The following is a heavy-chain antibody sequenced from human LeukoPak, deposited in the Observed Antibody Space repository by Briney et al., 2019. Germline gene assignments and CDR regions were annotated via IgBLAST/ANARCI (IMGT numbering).Heavy chain of an antibody. Sequence: PGGSLRLSCAASGFTISSNYMNWVRQAPGKGLEWVSVIYSGGSTYYSDSLKRRFTISRDNSKNTLYLQMNSLRDDDTAVYYFARVGYGDYYYYYCMDVWGQGTTVTVSS. J-gene: IGHJ6*02. CDR3: ARVGYGDYYYYYCMDV. CDR1: GFTISSNY. CDR2: IYSGGST. D-gene: IGHD4-17*01. V-gene: IGHV3-53*01.